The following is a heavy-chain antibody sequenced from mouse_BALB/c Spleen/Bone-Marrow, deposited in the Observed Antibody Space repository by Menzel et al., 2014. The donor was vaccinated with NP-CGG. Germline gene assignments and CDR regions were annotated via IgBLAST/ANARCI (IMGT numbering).Heavy chain of an antibody. Sequence: QVQLQQSGAKLVKPGASVKLSCKASGYTFTSYRMHWVKLRPGQGFEWIGEINPSNGGTNYNEKFKRKATLTVDKSSSTAYMQLSSLTSEDSAVYYCTIGGFDYWGQGTTLTVSS. J-gene: IGHJ2*01. V-gene: IGHV1S16*01. CDR2: INPSNGGT. CDR3: TIGGFDY. CDR1: GYTFTSYR.